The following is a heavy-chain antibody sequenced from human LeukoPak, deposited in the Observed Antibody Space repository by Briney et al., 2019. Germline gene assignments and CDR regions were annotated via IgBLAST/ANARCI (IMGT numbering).Heavy chain of an antibody. J-gene: IGHJ4*02. CDR2: LSGSGDIT. V-gene: IGHV3-23*01. CDR1: GCTFSTYA. D-gene: IGHD6-19*01. Sequence: GGSLRLFCAASGCTFSTYAMSWVRQAPGTGLEWVSALSGSGDITYYADSVKGRFTISRDNSKNTLYLQMNSLRAEDTAVYYCAKGPWLAYPYYFDYWGQGTLVTVSS. CDR3: AKGPWLAYPYYFDY.